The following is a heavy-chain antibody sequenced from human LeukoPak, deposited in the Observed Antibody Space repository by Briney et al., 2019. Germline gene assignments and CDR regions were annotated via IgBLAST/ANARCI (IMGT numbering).Heavy chain of an antibody. J-gene: IGHJ4*02. Sequence: KPSETLSLTCTVSGGSIRSYYWSWIRQPPGKGLEWIANIYHTGSTNYNPSLSSRVTISIDTAKNQFSLKLTSVTAADTAVYYCARRGRNSSGWQDYLWGQGTLVTVSS. CDR3: ARRGRNSSGWQDYL. CDR2: IYHTGST. D-gene: IGHD6-25*01. V-gene: IGHV4-59*01. CDR1: GGSIRSYY.